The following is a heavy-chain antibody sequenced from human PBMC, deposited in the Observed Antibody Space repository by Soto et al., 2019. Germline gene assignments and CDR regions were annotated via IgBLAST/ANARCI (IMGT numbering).Heavy chain of an antibody. CDR2: IYYSGST. Sequence: GPGPLPASETLSLTCTVSGGSISSGGYYWSWIRQHPGKGLEWIGYIYYSGSTYYNPSLKSRVTISVDTSKNQFSLKLSSVTAADTAVYYCARDSGWNSAFDIWGQGTMVTVSS. CDR3: ARDSGWNSAFDI. V-gene: IGHV4-31*03. CDR1: GGSISSGGYY. J-gene: IGHJ3*02. D-gene: IGHD1-7*01.